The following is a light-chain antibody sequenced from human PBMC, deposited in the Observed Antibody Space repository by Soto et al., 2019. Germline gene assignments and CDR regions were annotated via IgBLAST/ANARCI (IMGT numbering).Light chain of an antibody. CDR1: SSNIGSNY. V-gene: IGLV1-47*01. Sequence: QPVLTQPPSASGTPGQRVTMSCSGSSSNIGSNYVYWYQQLPGTAPKLLIYRNDQRPSGVPDRFSGSKSGTSASLAISGLRSEDEADYYCAAWDDSLSVHVVFGGGTKLTVL. J-gene: IGLJ2*01. CDR3: AAWDDSLSVHVV. CDR2: RND.